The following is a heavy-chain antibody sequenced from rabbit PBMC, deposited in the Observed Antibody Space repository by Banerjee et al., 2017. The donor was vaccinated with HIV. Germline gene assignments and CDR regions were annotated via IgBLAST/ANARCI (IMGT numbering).Heavy chain of an antibody. CDR1: GFSLSSDYW. D-gene: IGHD1-1*01. V-gene: IGHV1S43*01. J-gene: IGHJ4*01. CDR3: VREVYHILGL. Sequence: QEQLEESGGGLVQPGGSLKLSCKASGFSLSSDYWISWVRQAPGKGLEWIGYIDPIIHSTWYASWVNGRFTISSHNAQNTVDLQMNSLTAADTATYFCVREVYHILGLWGQGTLVTVS. CDR2: IDPIIHST.